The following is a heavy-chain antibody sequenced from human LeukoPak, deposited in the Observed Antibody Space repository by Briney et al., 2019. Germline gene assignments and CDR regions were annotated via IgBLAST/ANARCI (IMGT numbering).Heavy chain of an antibody. V-gene: IGHV4-39*07. Sequence: SETLSLTCTVSGGSISSSSYYWGWIRQPPGKGLEWIGSIYYSGSTYYNPSLKSRVTISVDTSKNQFSLKLSSVTAADTAVYCCARTLVGATNWFDPWGQGTLVTVSS. CDR3: ARTLVGATNWFDP. J-gene: IGHJ5*02. CDR2: IYYSGST. CDR1: GGSISSSSYY. D-gene: IGHD1-26*01.